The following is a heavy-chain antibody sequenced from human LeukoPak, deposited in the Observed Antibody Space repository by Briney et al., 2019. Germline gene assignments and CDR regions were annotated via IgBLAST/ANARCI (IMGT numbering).Heavy chain of an antibody. J-gene: IGHJ5*02. CDR3: ARRGYCTNGVCSWFDP. D-gene: IGHD2-8*01. CDR1: GGSISSSSYY. CDR2: IYYSGST. Sequence: PSETLSLTCTVSGGSISSSSYYWGWIRQPPGKGLEWIGSIYYSGSTYYNPSLKSRVTISVDTSKNQFSPKLSSVTAADTAVYYCARRGYCTNGVCSWFDPWGQGTLVTVSS. V-gene: IGHV4-39*01.